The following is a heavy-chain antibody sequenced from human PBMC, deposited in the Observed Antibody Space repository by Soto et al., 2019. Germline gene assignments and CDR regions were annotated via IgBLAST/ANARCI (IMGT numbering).Heavy chain of an antibody. CDR2: INRDGREK. Sequence: WWSLRLSCSASVFTFSNYWMSWVRQAPGKGLQWVANINRDGREKYYVDSLKGRFTISRDNADNSLHLQLNSLRDEDTAVYYCTRAPEGSGSYYYFDFWGRGTLVTVSS. CDR1: VFTFSNYW. J-gene: IGHJ4*02. V-gene: IGHV3-7*03. CDR3: TRAPEGSGSYYYFDF. D-gene: IGHD3-22*01.